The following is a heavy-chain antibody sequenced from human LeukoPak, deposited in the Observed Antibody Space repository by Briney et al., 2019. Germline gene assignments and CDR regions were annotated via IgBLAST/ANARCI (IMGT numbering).Heavy chain of an antibody. CDR3: ARDFSGYDSYYYYMDV. D-gene: IGHD5-12*01. CDR1: GYTFTGYY. Sequence: ASVKVSCKASGYTFTGYYMHWVRQAPGQGLEWMGWINPNSGGTNYAQKFQGRVTMTRDTSISTAYMELSRLRSDDTAVYYCARDFSGYDSYYYYMDVWGKGTTVTISS. V-gene: IGHV1-2*02. CDR2: INPNSGGT. J-gene: IGHJ6*03.